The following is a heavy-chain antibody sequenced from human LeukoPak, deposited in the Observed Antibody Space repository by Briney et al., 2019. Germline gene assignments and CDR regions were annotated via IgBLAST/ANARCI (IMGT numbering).Heavy chain of an antibody. J-gene: IGHJ6*02. CDR2: IYHSGST. D-gene: IGHD2-2*01. CDR3: ARVPIVVVPAASNYYYYYGMDV. V-gene: IGHV4-38-2*01. Sequence: SETLSLTCAVSGYSISSGYYWGWIRQPPGKGLEWIGSIYHSGSTYYNPSLKSRVTISVDTSKNQFSLKLSSVTAADTAVYYCARVPIVVVPAASNYYYYYGMDVWGQGTTVTVSS. CDR1: GYSISSGYY.